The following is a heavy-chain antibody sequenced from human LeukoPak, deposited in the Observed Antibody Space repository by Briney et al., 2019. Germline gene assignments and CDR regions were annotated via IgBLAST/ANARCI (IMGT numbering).Heavy chain of an antibody. CDR2: ISAYNGNT. Sequence: ASVKVSCKASGYTFTSYGISWVRQAPGQGLEWMDWISAYNGNTNYAQKLQGRVTMTTDTSTSTAYMELRSLRSDDTAVYYCARNLWFGESSDAFDMWGQGTMVTVSS. J-gene: IGHJ3*02. V-gene: IGHV1-18*01. CDR3: ARNLWFGESSDAFDM. D-gene: IGHD3-10*01. CDR1: GYTFTSYG.